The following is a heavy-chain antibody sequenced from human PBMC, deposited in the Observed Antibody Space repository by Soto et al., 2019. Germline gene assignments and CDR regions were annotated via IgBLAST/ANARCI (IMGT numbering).Heavy chain of an antibody. CDR1: GFTFSSYA. V-gene: IGHV3-30-3*01. Sequence: GGSLRLSCAASGFTFSSYAMHWVRQAPGKGLEWVAVISDDGGNTYYADSVKGRFTISRDNSKNTLYLQMNSLRAEDTAVYYCAKERTVTTYFDYWGQGTLVTVSS. D-gene: IGHD4-17*01. J-gene: IGHJ4*02. CDR3: AKERTVTTYFDY. CDR2: ISDDGGNT.